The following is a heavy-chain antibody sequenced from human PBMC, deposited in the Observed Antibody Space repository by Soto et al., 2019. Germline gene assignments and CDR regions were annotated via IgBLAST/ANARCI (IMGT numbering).Heavy chain of an antibody. CDR1: GFTLSSYA. D-gene: IGHD3-16*01. CDR3: ARTYDCAKTVCXRPFYI. J-gene: IGHJ3*02. Sequence: EGSLRLSFVASGFTLSSYAMHWVRQAPDTGPEWVSFTSSDGSQNVYADSVKVRFTISIDNYRNTVFLQMNSLITEDAAVYYCARTYDCAKTVCXRPFYIWGQGTXVXV. V-gene: IGHV3-30*04. CDR2: TSSDGSQN.